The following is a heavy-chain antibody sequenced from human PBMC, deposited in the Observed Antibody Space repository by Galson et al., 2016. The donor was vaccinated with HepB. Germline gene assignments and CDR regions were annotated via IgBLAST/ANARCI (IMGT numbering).Heavy chain of an antibody. CDR1: GDTFSNHY. CDR3: ARTERSNDAFDI. Sequence: SVKVSCKASGDTFSNHYVHWARQAPGQGPEWMGIINPSGATTFYAQKFRGRVTMTRDTSTNTVYMELISLKSDDTAVYYCARTERSNDAFDIWGQGTMVTVSS. D-gene: IGHD4-11*01. J-gene: IGHJ3*02. V-gene: IGHV1-46*01. CDR2: INPSGATT.